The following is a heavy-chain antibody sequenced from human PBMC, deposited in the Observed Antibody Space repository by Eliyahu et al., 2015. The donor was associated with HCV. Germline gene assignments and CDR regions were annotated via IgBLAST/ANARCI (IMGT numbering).Heavy chain of an antibody. V-gene: IGHV3-23*01. J-gene: IGHJ3*02. CDR3: AKNSDIVVVVAEDGAFDI. D-gene: IGHD2-15*01. Sequence: EVQLLESGGGLVQPGGSLRLSCAASGFTFSSYAXSWVRQAPGKGLEWVSXISGSGGSTYYADSVKGRFTISRDNSKNTLYLQMNSLRAEDTAVYYCAKNSDIVVVVAEDGAFDIWGQGTMVTVSS. CDR1: GFTFSSYA. CDR2: ISGSGGST.